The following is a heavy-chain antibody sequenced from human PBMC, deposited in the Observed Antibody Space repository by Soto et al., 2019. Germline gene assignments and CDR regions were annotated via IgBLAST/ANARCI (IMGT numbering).Heavy chain of an antibody. J-gene: IGHJ5*01. CDR2: VYYRGSI. V-gene: IGHV4-30-4*01. CDR3: ARVTFTPNWFDS. Sequence: KSSETLSLTCTVSGDSISKPDYYWSWIRQPPGKGLEWIGYVYYRGSIYYNPSFESRITISVDTSKNQFSLNLTSVTAADSAVYFCARVTFTPNWFDSWGQGILVTVSS. CDR1: GDSISKPDYY.